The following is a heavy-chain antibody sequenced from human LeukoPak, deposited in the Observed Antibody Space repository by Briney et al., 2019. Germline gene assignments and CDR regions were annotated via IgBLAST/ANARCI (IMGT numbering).Heavy chain of an antibody. CDR1: GGFISSSSYY. Sequence: PSETLSLTCTVSGGFISSSSYYWGWIRQPPGKGLEWIGSIYYSGSTYYNPSLKSRVTISVDTSKNQFSLKLSSVTAADTAVYYCARVASEVIVVVTATYFDYWGQGTLVTVSS. CDR3: ARVASEVIVVVTATYFDY. J-gene: IGHJ4*02. V-gene: IGHV4-39*01. CDR2: IYYSGST. D-gene: IGHD2-21*02.